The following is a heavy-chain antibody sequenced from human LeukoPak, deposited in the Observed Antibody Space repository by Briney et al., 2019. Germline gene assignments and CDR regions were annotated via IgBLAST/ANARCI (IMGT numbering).Heavy chain of an antibody. J-gene: IGHJ6*02. CDR2: INPNSGGT. CDR3: ARAGFGELPSYGMDV. CDR1: GYTFTGYY. Sequence: ASVKVSRKASGYTFTGYYMHWVRQAPGQGLEWMGWINPNSGGTNYAQKFQGRVTMTRDTSISTAYMELSRLRSDDTAVYYCARAGFGELPSYGMDVWGQGTTVTVSS. V-gene: IGHV1-2*02. D-gene: IGHD3-10*01.